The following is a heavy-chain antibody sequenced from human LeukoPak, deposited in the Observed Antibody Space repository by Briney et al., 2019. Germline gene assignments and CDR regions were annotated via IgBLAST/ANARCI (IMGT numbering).Heavy chain of an antibody. CDR1: GFTFSTYG. CDR2: IWYDGTNK. J-gene: IGHJ4*02. D-gene: IGHD3-3*01. V-gene: IGHV3-30*02. CDR3: AKDLNYDFWSGLGN. Sequence: PGGSLRLSCAASGFTFSTYGMYWVRQAPGRGLEWVAVIWYDGTNKYYADSVKGRFTISRDNSKNTLYLQMSSLRAEDTAVYYCAKDLNYDFWSGLGNWGQGTLVTVSS.